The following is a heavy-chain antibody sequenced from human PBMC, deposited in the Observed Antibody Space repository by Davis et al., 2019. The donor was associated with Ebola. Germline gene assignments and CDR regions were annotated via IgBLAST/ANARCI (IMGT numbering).Heavy chain of an antibody. V-gene: IGHV3-9*01. CDR1: GFPFSSYA. CDR2: ISWNSGSI. D-gene: IGHD6-19*01. Sequence: SLKISCAASGFPFSSYAMHWVRQAPGKGLEWVSRISWNSGSIGYADSVKGRFTISRDNAKNSLYLQMNSLRAEDTALYYCAKARDPVAVDFDYWGQGTLVTVSS. J-gene: IGHJ4*02. CDR3: AKARDPVAVDFDY.